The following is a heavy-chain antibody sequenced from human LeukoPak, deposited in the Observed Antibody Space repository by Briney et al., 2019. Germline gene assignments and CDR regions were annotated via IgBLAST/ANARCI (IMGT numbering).Heavy chain of an antibody. CDR1: GFTFSSYS. CDR3: ARDWGANYGSGSYYLYYYYYYGMDV. Sequence: PGGSLRLSCAASGFTFSSYSMNWVRQAPGKGLEWVSSISSSSSYIYYADSGKGRFTISRDNAKNSLYLQMNSLRAEDTAVYYCARDWGANYGSGSYYLYYYYYYGMDVWGQGTTVTVSS. J-gene: IGHJ6*02. CDR2: ISSSSSYI. V-gene: IGHV3-21*01. D-gene: IGHD3-10*01.